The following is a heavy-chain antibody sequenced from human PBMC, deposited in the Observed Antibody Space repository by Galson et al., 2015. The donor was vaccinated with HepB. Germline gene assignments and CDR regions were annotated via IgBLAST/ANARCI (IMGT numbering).Heavy chain of an antibody. V-gene: IGHV4-61*02. CDR3: ARDGAYYYGSGSYGYNWFDP. J-gene: IGHJ5*02. D-gene: IGHD3-10*01. Sequence: TLSLTCTVSGGSISSGSYYWSWIRQPAGKGLEWIGRIYTSGSTNYNPSLKSRVTMSVDTSKNQFSLKLSSVTAADTAVYYCARDGAYYYGSGSYGYNWFDPWGQGTLVTVSS. CDR1: GGSISSGSYY. CDR2: IYTSGST.